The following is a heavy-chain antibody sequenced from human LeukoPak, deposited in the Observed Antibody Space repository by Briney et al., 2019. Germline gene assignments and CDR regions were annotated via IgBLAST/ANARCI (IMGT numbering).Heavy chain of an antibody. D-gene: IGHD6-6*01. CDR3: ARDRVGSSYPWYFDY. V-gene: IGHV4-39*07. J-gene: IGHJ4*02. CDR1: DGSISSSSYY. Sequence: SETLSLTCTVSDGSISSSSYYWGWIRQPPGKGLEWIGSIYYSGSTYYNPSLKGRVTISVDTSKNQFSLKLSSVTAADTAVYYCARDRVGSSYPWYFDYWGQGTLVTVSS. CDR2: IYYSGST.